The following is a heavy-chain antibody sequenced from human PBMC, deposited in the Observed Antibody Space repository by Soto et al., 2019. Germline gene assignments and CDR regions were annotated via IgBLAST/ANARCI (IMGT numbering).Heavy chain of an antibody. D-gene: IGHD1-7*01. V-gene: IGHV4-59*08. J-gene: IGHJ6*02. CDR3: ATQGFGTLHGLVDV. CDR2: ISYSGHT. CDR1: GGSITSITNHY. Sequence: QVRLQESGPGLVKPSETLSLTCTVSGGSITSITNHYCSWIRQPPGKGLEWIGYISYSGHTSYNPSLKSRVILSVDPSKNPVSLNLASVTAADTAVYYCATQGFGTLHGLVDVWGQGTTVTVSS.